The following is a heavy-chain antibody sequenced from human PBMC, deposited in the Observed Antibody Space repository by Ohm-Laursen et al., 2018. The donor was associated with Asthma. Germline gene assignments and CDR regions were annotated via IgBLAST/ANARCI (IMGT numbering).Heavy chain of an antibody. CDR2: ISSSSSYI. CDR3: AKLRGYSSSLEDV. CDR1: GFTFSSYS. Sequence: SLRLSCTASGFTFSSYSMNWVRQAPGKGLEWVSSISSSSSYIYYADSVKGRFTISRDNAKNSLYLQMNSLRAEDTAVYYCAKLRGYSSSLEDVWGQGTTVTVSS. D-gene: IGHD6-13*01. J-gene: IGHJ6*02. V-gene: IGHV3-21*04.